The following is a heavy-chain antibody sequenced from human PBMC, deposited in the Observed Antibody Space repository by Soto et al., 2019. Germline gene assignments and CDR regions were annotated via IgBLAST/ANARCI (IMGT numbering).Heavy chain of an antibody. CDR3: ARGRIVASIHDAFEI. J-gene: IGHJ3*02. Sequence: QGQLLQSGDEEKKPGASVRVSCRASGDDFTSYGISWVRQAPGQGLEWVSWISAYNGKRDTAQKFQGRVTMTLDTSTDTAHMELGDLTSADTAVYYCARGRIVASIHDAFEIWGQGTMVAVSS. CDR1: GDDFTSYG. CDR2: ISAYNGKR. D-gene: IGHD2-21*01. V-gene: IGHV1-18*01.